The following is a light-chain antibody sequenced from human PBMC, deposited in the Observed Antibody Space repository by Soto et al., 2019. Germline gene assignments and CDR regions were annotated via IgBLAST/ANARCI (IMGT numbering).Light chain of an antibody. CDR3: NSRTIRNTVI. V-gene: IGLV1-51*01. J-gene: IGLJ2*01. Sequence: QSVLTQPPSVSAAPGQKVTISCSGTSSNIGNNFVSWYQHFPGKAPKLLIFDDTKRPSGIPDRFSGSKSGTSATLGITGLQTGDEADYFCNSRTIRNTVIFGGGTKVTVL. CDR1: SSNIGNNF. CDR2: DDT.